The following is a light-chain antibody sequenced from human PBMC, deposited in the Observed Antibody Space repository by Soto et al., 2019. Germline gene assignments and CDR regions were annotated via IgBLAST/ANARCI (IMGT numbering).Light chain of an antibody. CDR3: SSYTNINTRACV. CDR2: EDN. V-gene: IGLV6-57*02. CDR1: SGSIVSNY. J-gene: IGLJ1*01. Sequence: NFMLTQPHSVSESPGKTVIISCTGSSGSIVSNYVQWYQQRPGSAPTTVIYEDNQRLFGVPDRFSGSIDSTSNSASLTISELKTEDEAEYYCSSYTNINTRACVFGTGTKLTVL.